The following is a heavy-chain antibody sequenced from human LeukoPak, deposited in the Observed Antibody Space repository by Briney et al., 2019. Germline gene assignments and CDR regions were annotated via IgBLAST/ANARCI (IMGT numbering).Heavy chain of an antibody. J-gene: IGHJ4*02. D-gene: IGHD3-10*01. CDR1: GGTFSSYA. V-gene: IGHV1-69*13. CDR2: IIPIFGTA. Sequence: SVKVSCKASGGTFSSYAISWVRQAPGQGPEWMGGIIPIFGTANYAQKFQGRVTITADESTSTAYMELSSLRSEDTAVYYCARALLWFGEFDYWGQGTLVTVSS. CDR3: ARALLWFGEFDY.